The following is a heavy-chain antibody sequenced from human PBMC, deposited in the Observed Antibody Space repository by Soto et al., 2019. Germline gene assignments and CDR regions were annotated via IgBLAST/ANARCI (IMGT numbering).Heavy chain of an antibody. Sequence: GGSLRLSCAASGFTFSSYGMHWVRQAPGKGLEWVAVISYDGSNKYYADSVKGRFTISRDNSKNTLYLQMNSLRAEDTAVYYCAKLGFLEWLLTPQFDYWGQGTLVTVSS. V-gene: IGHV3-30*18. J-gene: IGHJ4*02. D-gene: IGHD3-3*01. CDR2: ISYDGSNK. CDR3: AKLGFLEWLLTPQFDY. CDR1: GFTFSSYG.